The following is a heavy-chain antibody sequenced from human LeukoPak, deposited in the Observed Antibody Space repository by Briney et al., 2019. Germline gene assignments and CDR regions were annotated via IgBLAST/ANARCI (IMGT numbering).Heavy chain of an antibody. Sequence: GGSLRLSCVPSGIIFSNSALNWVRQAPGKGLEWVSTITKSGDQTHYADSVKGRFTISRDISKNTLYLQMNSLRAEDTALYYCAKEGHRSGSYSDFWGQGTLVTISS. D-gene: IGHD1-26*01. V-gene: IGHV3-23*01. CDR3: AKEGHRSGSYSDF. CDR1: GIIFSNSA. J-gene: IGHJ4*02. CDR2: ITKSGDQT.